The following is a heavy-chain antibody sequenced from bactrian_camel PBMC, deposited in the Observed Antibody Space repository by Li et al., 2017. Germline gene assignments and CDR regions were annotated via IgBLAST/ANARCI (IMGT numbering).Heavy chain of an antibody. CDR2: IGKSGIA. Sequence: HVQLVESGGGSVQTGGSLRLSCVASRYTVNLYCMGWFRQAPGKEREAVAAIGKSGIATYATSVKGRFTISLDSTKNTLYLQMDALKPEDTGMYYCAADVRVGRYLGRCDFGAYGQGTQVTVS. CDR1: RYTVNLYC. CDR3: AADVRVGRYLGRCDFGA. D-gene: IGHD1*01. J-gene: IGHJ6*01. V-gene: IGHV3S53*01.